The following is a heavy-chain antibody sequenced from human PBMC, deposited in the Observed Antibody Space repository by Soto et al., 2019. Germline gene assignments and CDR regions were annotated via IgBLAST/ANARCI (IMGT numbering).Heavy chain of an antibody. J-gene: IGHJ6*02. V-gene: IGHV3-23*01. CDR1: GFTFSSYV. Sequence: EVQLLKSGGGLVQPGGSLRLSCAASGFTFSSYVMNWVRQAPGKGLEWVSGISGSGGSTYYADSVKGRFTISRDNSKNTLYVQMNSLRAEDMAVYYCAKSRLWFGELQAYYYYGLDVWGQGTTVTVSS. D-gene: IGHD3-10*01. CDR2: ISGSGGST. CDR3: AKSRLWFGELQAYYYYGLDV.